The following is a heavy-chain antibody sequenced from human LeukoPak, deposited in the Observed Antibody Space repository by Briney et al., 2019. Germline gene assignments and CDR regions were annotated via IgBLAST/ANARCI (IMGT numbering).Heavy chain of an antibody. J-gene: IGHJ5*02. D-gene: IGHD6-13*01. CDR1: GFTVSDNY. CDR3: ARDAPQVPAAGVLAS. V-gene: IGHV3-53*01. CDR2: MYSRGDT. Sequence: PGGSLGLSCAASGFTVSDNYMGWVRQAPGKGLEWVSVMYSRGDTYYANSVKDRFTFSRDISKNTLYLQMNGLRVEDTAMYYCARDAPQVPAAGVLASWGQGTLVIVSS.